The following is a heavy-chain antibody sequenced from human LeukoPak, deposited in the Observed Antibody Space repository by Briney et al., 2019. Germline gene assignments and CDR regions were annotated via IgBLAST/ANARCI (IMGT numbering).Heavy chain of an antibody. V-gene: IGHV1-2*04. CDR2: INPNSGGT. J-gene: IGHJ5*02. CDR3: AREAGPRTVVVPAAGLTNWFDP. CDR1: GYTFTGYY. Sequence: ASVKVSCKASGYTFTGYYIHWVRQAPGQGLEWVGWINPNSGGTNYAQKFQGWVTMTRDTSISTAYMELSRLRSDDTAVYYCAREAGPRTVVVPAAGLTNWFDPWGQGPLVTVSS. D-gene: IGHD2-2*01.